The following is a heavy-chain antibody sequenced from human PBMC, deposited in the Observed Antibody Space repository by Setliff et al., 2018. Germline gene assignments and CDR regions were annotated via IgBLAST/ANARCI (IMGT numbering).Heavy chain of an antibody. Sequence: ASVKVSCKASGYTFTGYYMYWVRQAPGQGLEWMGRINPSSGATIYAQKFQGRVTMTSDTSISTAYMELGRLRSDDTAVYFCARDGGGVSDAFDIWGQGTMVTVSS. CDR1: GYTFTGYY. V-gene: IGHV1-2*06. CDR3: ARDGGGVSDAFDI. CDR2: INPSSGAT. J-gene: IGHJ3*02. D-gene: IGHD3-16*01.